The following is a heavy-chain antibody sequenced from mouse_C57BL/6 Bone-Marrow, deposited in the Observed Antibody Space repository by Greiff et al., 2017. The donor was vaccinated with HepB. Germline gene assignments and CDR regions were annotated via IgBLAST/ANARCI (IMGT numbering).Heavy chain of an antibody. CDR2: IRNKANNHAT. J-gene: IGHJ2*01. CDR1: GFTFSDAW. V-gene: IGHV6-6*01. D-gene: IGHD1-1*01. Sequence: EVQVVESGGGLVQPGGSMKLSCAASGFTFSDAWMDWVRQSPEKGLEWVAEIRNKANNHATYYAESVKGRFTISRDDSKSSVYLQMNSLRAEDTGMYYCTRGYGRRGDFDYWGQGTTLTVSS. CDR3: TRGYGRRGDFDY.